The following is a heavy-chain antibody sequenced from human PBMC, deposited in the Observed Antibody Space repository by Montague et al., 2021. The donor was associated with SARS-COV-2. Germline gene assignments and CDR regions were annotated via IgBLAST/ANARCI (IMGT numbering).Heavy chain of an antibody. D-gene: IGHD3-9*01. Sequence: SETLSLTCTVSGGSISSYYRSWIRQPPGKGLGWIGFIYYSGSTNYNPSLKSRVTISVDTSKNQFSLKLSSVTAADTAVYYCARTYYDILTGYYNRGAFDIWGQGTMVTASS. CDR1: GGSISSYY. CDR3: ARTYYDILTGYYNRGAFDI. V-gene: IGHV4-59*08. J-gene: IGHJ3*02. CDR2: IYYSGST.